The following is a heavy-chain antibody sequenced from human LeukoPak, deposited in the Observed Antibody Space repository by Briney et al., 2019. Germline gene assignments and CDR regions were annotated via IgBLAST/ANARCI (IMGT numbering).Heavy chain of an antibody. Sequence: PSETLSLTCIVSGDSITSYYWTWIRQPPGKGLEYIGYIYYSGSTYYNPSLKSRVTISVDTSKNQFYLKLSSVTAADTAVYYCARVARHDYTYYPGGNYFDYWGQGTLVTVSS. D-gene: IGHD4-11*01. J-gene: IGHJ4*02. CDR3: ARVARHDYTYYPGGNYFDY. V-gene: IGHV4-59*08. CDR1: GDSITSYY. CDR2: IYYSGST.